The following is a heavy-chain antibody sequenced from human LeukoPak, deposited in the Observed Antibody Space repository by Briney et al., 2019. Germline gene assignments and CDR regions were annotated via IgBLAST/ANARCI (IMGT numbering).Heavy chain of an antibody. D-gene: IGHD1-26*01. J-gene: IGHJ1*01. CDR3: IVYAPVGQYFQH. Sequence: ETLSLTCTVSGGSISSYYWSWIRQPAGKGLEWVGRIKSKIDGATTDYAAPVKGRFTISRDDSKTKMYLQMNSLKTEDTAVYYCIVYAPVGQYFQHWGQGTPVTVTS. CDR1: GGSISSYY. CDR2: IKSKIDGATT. V-gene: IGHV3-15*01.